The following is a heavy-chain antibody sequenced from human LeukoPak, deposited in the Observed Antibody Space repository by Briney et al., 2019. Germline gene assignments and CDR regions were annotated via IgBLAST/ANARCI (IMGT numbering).Heavy chain of an antibody. V-gene: IGHV3-30*18. J-gene: IGHJ4*02. CDR2: ISYDGRQT. CDR1: GFTFSSYG. Sequence: GRSLRLTCAASGFTFSSYGMHWVRQAPGEGLGWVAVISYDGRQTYYADSVKGRFTISRDNSKSTVYLQMNSLTTDDTAVYSCAKDFNTVTTLDSWGQGTLVTVSS. D-gene: IGHD4-17*01. CDR3: AKDFNTVTTLDS.